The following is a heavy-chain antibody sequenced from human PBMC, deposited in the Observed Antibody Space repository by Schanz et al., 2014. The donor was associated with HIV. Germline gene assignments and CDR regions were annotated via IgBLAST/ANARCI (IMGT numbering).Heavy chain of an antibody. V-gene: IGHV3-30*18. CDR3: AKDRNYYDSKYFGKGNYYYYYGMDA. Sequence: EQLVESGGGLVQPGGSLRLSCAGSGFSFDTFGIHWVRQAPGKGLEWLAVISYDGRNKKFANSVKGRFTISRDNSKNTLYLQLKSLRADDTAVYYCAKDRNYYDSKYFGKGNYYYYYGMDAWGQGTTVTVSS. CDR1: GFSFDTFG. D-gene: IGHD3-22*01. CDR2: ISYDGRNK. J-gene: IGHJ6*02.